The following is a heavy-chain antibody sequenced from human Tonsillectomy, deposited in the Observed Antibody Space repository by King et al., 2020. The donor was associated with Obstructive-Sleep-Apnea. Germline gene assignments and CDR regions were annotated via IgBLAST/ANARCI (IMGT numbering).Heavy chain of an antibody. V-gene: IGHV2-26*01. CDR1: GFSLSNARVG. CDR2: ISSNDEK. CDR3: ARRAVMVRGIVSYFYALDV. Sequence: TLKESGPVLVKPTETLTLTCTVSGFSLSNARVGVSWIRQPPGEALEWLAHISSNDEKSYSTSLKSRLTISKDTSKSQVVLTMTNMDPVDTATYYCARRAVMVRGIVSYFYALDVWGQGATVTVSS. D-gene: IGHD3-10*01. J-gene: IGHJ6*02.